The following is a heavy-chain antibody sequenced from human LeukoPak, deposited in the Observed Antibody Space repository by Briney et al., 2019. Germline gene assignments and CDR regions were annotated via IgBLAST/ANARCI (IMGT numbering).Heavy chain of an antibody. V-gene: IGHV4-31*03. CDR3: ARGWAAAGTTDAFDI. D-gene: IGHD6-13*01. CDR2: IYYSGST. CDR1: GGSISSGGYY. Sequence: SETLSLTCTVSGGSISSGGYYWSWIRQHPGKGLEWIGYIYYSGSTYYNPPLKSRVTISVDTSKNQFSLKLSSVTAADTAVYYCARGWAAAGTTDAFDIWGQGTMVTVSS. J-gene: IGHJ3*02.